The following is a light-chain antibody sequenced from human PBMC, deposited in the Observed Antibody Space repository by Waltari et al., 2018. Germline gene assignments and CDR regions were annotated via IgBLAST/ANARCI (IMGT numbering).Light chain of an antibody. CDR3: ASYGGRNNWI. CDR1: RTDVGGSNS. J-gene: IGLJ2*01. CDR2: EVS. V-gene: IGLV2-8*01. Sequence: QSALTQPPSASASPGQSVAISCTGTRTDVGGSNSFPWYQHHPGKAPKLMIYEVSKRPSGVPDRFSGSKSGNTASLTVSGLRAEDEADYYCASYGGRNNWIFGGGTKLTVL.